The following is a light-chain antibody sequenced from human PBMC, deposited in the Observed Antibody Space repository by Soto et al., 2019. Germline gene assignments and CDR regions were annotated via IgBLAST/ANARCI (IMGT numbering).Light chain of an antibody. J-gene: IGKJ2*01. V-gene: IGKV3-20*01. CDR1: QSVSSSY. CDR3: QQYGSSPPYT. Sequence: EIVLTQSLGTLSLSPGERATLSCRASQSVSSSYLTWYQQKPGQAPRLLIYGASSRATCIPDRFSGSVSGTYFTLTISRLEPEDFAVYYCQQYGSSPPYTFGQGTKLEIK. CDR2: GAS.